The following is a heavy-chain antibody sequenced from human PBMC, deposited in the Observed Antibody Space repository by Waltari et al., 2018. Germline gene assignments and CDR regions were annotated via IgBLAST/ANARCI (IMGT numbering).Heavy chain of an antibody. Sequence: QLQLQESGPGLVKPSETLSLTCTVSGGSISSSSYYWGWIRQPPGKGLEWIGSIYYSGSTYYNPSLKRRVTRSVDTSKNQFSLKLSSVTAADTAGYYCASRVSYCGGDCSHLDAVDIWGQGTMVTVSS. D-gene: IGHD2-21*01. CDR1: GGSISSSSYY. V-gene: IGHV4-39*07. J-gene: IGHJ3*02. CDR2: IYYSGST. CDR3: ASRVSYCGGDCSHLDAVDI.